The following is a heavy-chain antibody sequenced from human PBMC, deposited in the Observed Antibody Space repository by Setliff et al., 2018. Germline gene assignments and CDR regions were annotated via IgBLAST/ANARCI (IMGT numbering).Heavy chain of an antibody. D-gene: IGHD3-3*01. J-gene: IGHJ4*02. CDR3: RFWSGYYKNDY. Sequence: PSETLSLTCGVSGYSISSGHFWGWIRQPPGKGLEWLGEINHSGSTNYIPSLKSRLTISVDTSKNQFSLKLSSVTAADTAVYYCRFWSGYYKNDYWGQGTLVTVSS. CDR2: INHSGST. CDR1: GYSISSGHF. V-gene: IGHV4-38-2*01.